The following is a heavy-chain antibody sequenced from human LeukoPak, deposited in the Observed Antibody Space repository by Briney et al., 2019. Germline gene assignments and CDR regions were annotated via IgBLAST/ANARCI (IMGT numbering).Heavy chain of an antibody. Sequence: ASVKVSCKASGYIFINHGIAWVRQAPGQGLEYMGWISAYNGNTDYAQKFQGRVTMTTETSTITAYMELRGLRFDDTAVYYCTRWGPSPSDYWGQGTLVTVSS. D-gene: IGHD1-26*01. V-gene: IGHV1-18*01. CDR1: GYIFINHG. CDR2: ISAYNGNT. CDR3: TRWGPSPSDY. J-gene: IGHJ4*02.